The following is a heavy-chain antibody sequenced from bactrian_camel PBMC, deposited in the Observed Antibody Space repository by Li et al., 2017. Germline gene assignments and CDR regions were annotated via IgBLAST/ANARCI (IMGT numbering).Heavy chain of an antibody. CDR3: AAGWSFGMGTLLRRHYNY. Sequence: QVQLVESGGGSVQAGGSLRLSCKVSGHSRGSNCVGWYRLPPGRAPAEREGIAAIRRDGGETWYAASVKGRFTISRDSAKNTVYLQLNSLKPDDTAMYYCAAGWSFGMGTLLRRHYNYWGQGTQVTVS. V-gene: IGHV3-3*01. D-gene: IGHD1*01. CDR2: IRRDGGET. CDR1: GHSRGSNC. J-gene: IGHJ4*01.